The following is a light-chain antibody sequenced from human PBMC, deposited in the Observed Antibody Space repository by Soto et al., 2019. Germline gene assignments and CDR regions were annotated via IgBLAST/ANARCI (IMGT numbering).Light chain of an antibody. CDR1: QGISDY. J-gene: IGKJ4*01. V-gene: IGKV1-27*01. Sequence: GDRVTITCRASQGISDYLAWYQQKPGKVPKLLIYAASTLQSGVPSRFSGSGAGTDFTLTINSLQPEDIATYYCQQYDNLPLTFGGGTKVDIK. CDR2: AAS. CDR3: QQYDNLPLT.